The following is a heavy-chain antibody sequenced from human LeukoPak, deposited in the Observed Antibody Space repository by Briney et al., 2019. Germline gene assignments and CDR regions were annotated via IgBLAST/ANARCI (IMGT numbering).Heavy chain of an antibody. CDR3: AGNYYGSGSYYSEDRY. CDR1: GGSFSGYY. J-gene: IGHJ4*02. CDR2: IYTSGST. Sequence: PETLSLTCAVYGGSFSGYYWSWIRQPAGKGLEWIGRIYTSGSTNYNPSLKSRVTISVDTSKNQFSLKLSSVTAADTAVYYCAGNYYGSGSYYSEDRYWGQGTLVTVSS. V-gene: IGHV4-59*10. D-gene: IGHD3-10*01.